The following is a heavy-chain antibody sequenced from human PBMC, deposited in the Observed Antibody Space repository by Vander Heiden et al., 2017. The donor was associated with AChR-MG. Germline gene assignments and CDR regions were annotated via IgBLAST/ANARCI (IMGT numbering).Heavy chain of an antibody. CDR1: GFTFRSYA. Sequence: EVQLLESGGGLVQPGGSLRLSCVASGFTFRSYAMNWARQAPGQGLEWVSAIPGSGGTTYYADSVKGRFTISRDNSKNTLYLQMNSLGAEDTAIYYCARGDFSVPPPNLFDYWGQGTLVTVSS. D-gene: IGHD3-16*01. CDR2: IPGSGGTT. J-gene: IGHJ4*02. CDR3: ARGDFSVPPPNLFDY. V-gene: IGHV3-23*01.